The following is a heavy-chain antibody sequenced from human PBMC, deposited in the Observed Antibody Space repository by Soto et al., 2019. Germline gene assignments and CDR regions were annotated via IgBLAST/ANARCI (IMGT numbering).Heavy chain of an antibody. CDR2: IYPGDSDT. CDR1: GYSFTSYW. V-gene: IGHV5-51*01. J-gene: IGHJ5*02. D-gene: IGHD5-12*01. Sequence: GESLKISCKGSGYSFTSYWIGWVRQMPGKGLEWMGIIYPGDSDTRYSPSFQGQVTISADKSISTAYLQWSSLKASVTAMYYCARLGLGSGCDSWFDPWGQGTLVTVSS. CDR3: ARLGLGSGCDSWFDP.